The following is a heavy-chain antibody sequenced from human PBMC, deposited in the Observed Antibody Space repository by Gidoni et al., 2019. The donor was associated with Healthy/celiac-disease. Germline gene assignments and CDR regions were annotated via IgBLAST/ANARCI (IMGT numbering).Heavy chain of an antibody. Sequence: EVQLLESGGGLVQPGGSLRLSCAASGFTFRRYAMSWVRQAPGKGLEWVSGISGSGGSTYYADSVKGRFTISRDNSKNTLYPQMNSLRAEDTAVYYCAKRPLWLYYFDYWGQGTLVTVSS. CDR3: AKRPLWLYYFDY. CDR2: ISGSGGST. J-gene: IGHJ4*02. D-gene: IGHD5-18*01. V-gene: IGHV3-23*01. CDR1: GFTFRRYA.